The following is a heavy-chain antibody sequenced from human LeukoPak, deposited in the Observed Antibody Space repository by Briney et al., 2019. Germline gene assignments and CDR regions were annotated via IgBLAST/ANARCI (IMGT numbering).Heavy chain of an antibody. D-gene: IGHD6-13*01. CDR2: IRYDGSNK. V-gene: IGHV3-30*02. CDR1: GFTFSSYG. CDR3: ARVDSSSWYEGANFDY. Sequence: GGSLRLSCAASGFTFSSYGMHWVRQAPGKGLEWVAFIRYDGSNKYYADSVKGRLTISRDNSKNTLYLQMNSLRAEDTAVYYCARVDSSSWYEGANFDYWGQGTLVTVSS. J-gene: IGHJ4*02.